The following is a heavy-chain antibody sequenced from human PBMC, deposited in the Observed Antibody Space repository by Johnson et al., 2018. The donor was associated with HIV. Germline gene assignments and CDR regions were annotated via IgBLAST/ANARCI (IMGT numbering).Heavy chain of an antibody. D-gene: IGHD6-19*01. J-gene: IGHJ3*02. CDR2: ISYDGSNK. V-gene: IGHV3-30*18. CDR3: VKLPVAPSYGAFDI. Sequence: VQLVESGGGVVQPGRSLRLSCAASGFTFSSYAMHWVRQAPGKGLEWVAVISYDGSNKYYADSVKGRFTISRDNSKNTLYLQMNSLRAEDTAVYYCVKLPVAPSYGAFDIWGQGTMVTVSS. CDR1: GFTFSSYA.